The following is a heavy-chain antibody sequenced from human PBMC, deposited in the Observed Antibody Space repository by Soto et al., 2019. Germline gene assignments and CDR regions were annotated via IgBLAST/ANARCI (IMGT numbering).Heavy chain of an antibody. CDR2: AIPLSGAA. CDR3: ARAQDYGAPYFDY. V-gene: IGHV1-69*13. J-gene: IGHJ4*02. CDR1: GDTFSIYP. Sequence: SVKVSCKVSGDTFSIYPINWVRHAPGQGLEWMGSAIPLSGAANYAQNFQGRVSFTADEFTSTVYVELSSLRSDDTAVYYCARAQDYGAPYFDYWGQGTLVTVSS. D-gene: IGHD3-16*01.